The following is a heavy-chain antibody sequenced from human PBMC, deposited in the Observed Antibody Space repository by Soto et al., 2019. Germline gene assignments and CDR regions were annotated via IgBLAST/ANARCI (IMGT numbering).Heavy chain of an antibody. CDR3: ARDLGYCTKGVCYMVDY. CDR2: ISYDGSNK. CDR1: GFTFSSYA. Sequence: GGSLRLSCAASGFTFSSYAMHWVRQAPDKGLEWVAVISYDGSNKYYADSVKGRFTISRDNSKNTLYLQMNSLRAEDAAVYYWARDLGYCTKGVCYMVDYWGQGTLVTVSS. V-gene: IGHV3-30-3*01. D-gene: IGHD2-8*01. J-gene: IGHJ4*02.